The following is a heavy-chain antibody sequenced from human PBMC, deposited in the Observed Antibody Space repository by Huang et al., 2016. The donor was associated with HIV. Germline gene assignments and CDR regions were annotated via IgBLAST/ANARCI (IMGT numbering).Heavy chain of an antibody. V-gene: IGHV3-74*03. CDR1: GFTFSSYW. CDR2: INNDGSIT. Sequence: EVQLVESGGGLVPLGGSLRLSCAAPGFTFSSYWMHWVRQAPGKGLVWLSRINNDGSITTYADSVKGRITISRDNARNTMYLQMTTLSAGDTAVYYCARHRSSGGVEEAFDIWGPGTLVTVAS. D-gene: IGHD2-8*02. CDR3: ARHRSSGGVEEAFDI. J-gene: IGHJ3*02.